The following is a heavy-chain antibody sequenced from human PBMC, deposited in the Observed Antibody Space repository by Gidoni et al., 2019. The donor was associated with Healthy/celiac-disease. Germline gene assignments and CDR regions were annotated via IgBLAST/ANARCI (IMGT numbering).Heavy chain of an antibody. Sequence: QVQLVASGGGVVQPGRSLRLSWAASGFTFSSYAMHGVRQAPGKGLEWVAVISYDGSNKYYADSVKGRFTISRDNSKNTLYLQMNSLRAEDTAVYYCARDGYYYDSSLDYWGQGTLVTVSS. CDR2: ISYDGSNK. V-gene: IGHV3-30-3*01. CDR1: GFTFSSYA. J-gene: IGHJ4*02. CDR3: ARDGYYYDSSLDY. D-gene: IGHD3-22*01.